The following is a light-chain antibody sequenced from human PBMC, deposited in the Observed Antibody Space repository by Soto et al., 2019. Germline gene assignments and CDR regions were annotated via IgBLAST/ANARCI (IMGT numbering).Light chain of an antibody. Sequence: ETVMTQSPATLSVSPGERATLSCRASQTVGASLAWYQQKPGQAPRLLIYGASSRATGIPDRFSGSGSGTDFTLTISRLEPEDFAVYYCQQYGSSPHTFGGGTKVDIK. CDR2: GAS. CDR3: QQYGSSPHT. J-gene: IGKJ4*01. CDR1: QTVGAS. V-gene: IGKV3-20*01.